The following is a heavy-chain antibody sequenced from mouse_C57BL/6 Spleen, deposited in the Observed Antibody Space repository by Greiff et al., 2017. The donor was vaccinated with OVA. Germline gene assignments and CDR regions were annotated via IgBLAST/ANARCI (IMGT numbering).Heavy chain of an antibody. J-gene: IGHJ1*03. V-gene: IGHV1-72*01. CDR2: IDPNSGGT. CDR1: GYTFTSYW. D-gene: IGHD2-4*01. Sequence: VQLQQPGAELVKPGASVTLSCKASGYTFTSYWMHWVKQRPGRGLEWIGRIDPNSGGTKYNEKFKSKATLTVDKPSSTAYMQLSSLTSEDSAVYYCAREKGYDYDEGYFDVWGTGTTVTVSS. CDR3: AREKGYDYDEGYFDV.